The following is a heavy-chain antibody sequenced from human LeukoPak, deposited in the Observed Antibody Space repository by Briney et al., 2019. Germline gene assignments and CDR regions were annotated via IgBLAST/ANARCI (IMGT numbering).Heavy chain of an antibody. J-gene: IGHJ5*02. CDR1: GYTFTGNY. V-gene: IGHV1-2*02. CDR2: INPNSGGT. Sequence: GASVKASCKASGYTFTGNYMHWVRQAPGQGLEWMGWINPNSGGTNYAQKFQGRVTMTRDTSISTAYMELSRLRSDDTAVYYCARKGSGPTNWFDPWGQGTLVTVSS. CDR3: ARKGSGPTNWFDP.